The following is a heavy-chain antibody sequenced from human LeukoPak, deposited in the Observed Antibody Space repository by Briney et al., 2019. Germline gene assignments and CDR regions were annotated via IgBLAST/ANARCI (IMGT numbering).Heavy chain of an antibody. V-gene: IGHV1-2*06. CDR1: GYTFTGYY. CDR2: INPNSGGT. CDR3: ARALLAKLEPHIGMDV. D-gene: IGHD1-1*01. J-gene: IGHJ6*02. Sequence: ASVKVSCKASGYTFTGYYMHWVRQAPGQGLEWMGRINPNSGGTNYAQKFQGRVTMTRDMSISTAYMELSRLRSDDTAVYYCARALLAKLEPHIGMDVWGQGTTVTVSS.